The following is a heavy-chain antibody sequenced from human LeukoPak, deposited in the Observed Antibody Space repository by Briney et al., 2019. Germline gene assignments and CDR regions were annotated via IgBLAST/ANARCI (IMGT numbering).Heavy chain of an antibody. V-gene: IGHV3-23*01. Sequence: GSSLRLSCAASGFTFSSYAMSWVRQAPGKGLEWVSAISGSGGSTYYADSVKGRFTISRDNSKNTLYLQMNSLRAEDTAVYYCAKGSIVVVTAPEYYFDYWGQGTLVTVSS. D-gene: IGHD2-21*02. J-gene: IGHJ4*02. CDR1: GFTFSSYA. CDR2: ISGSGGST. CDR3: AKGSIVVVTAPEYYFDY.